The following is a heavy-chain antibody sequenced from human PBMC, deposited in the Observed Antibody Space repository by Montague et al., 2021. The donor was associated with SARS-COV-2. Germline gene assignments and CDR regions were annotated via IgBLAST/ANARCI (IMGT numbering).Heavy chain of an antibody. J-gene: IGHJ5*02. D-gene: IGHD6-13*01. CDR3: ARKELKYSSIWSTGGNWFDP. Sequence: SETLSLTCGVSGGSISSSSYYWGWIRQPPGKGLEWIGSIYYSGSTYYNPSLKSRVTISVDTSKNQFSLKLSAVTAADTAVYYCARKELKYSSIWSTGGNWFDPWGQGTLVTVSS. CDR1: GGSISSSSYY. CDR2: IYYSGST. V-gene: IGHV4-39*01.